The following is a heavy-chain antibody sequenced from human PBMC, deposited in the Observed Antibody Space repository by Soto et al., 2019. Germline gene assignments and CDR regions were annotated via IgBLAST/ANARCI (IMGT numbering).Heavy chain of an antibody. Sequence: QVQLVQSGTEVKKPGASVKVSCKASSYTFTSYGISWVRQAPGQGLEWMGWVSAYDGDTNYAQNLRGRVTMTTDTSTSTAYMELRSLRSDDTALYYCARDCDDGDNDDVFDIWGQGTMVIVTS. V-gene: IGHV1-18*01. CDR3: ARDCDDGDNDDVFDI. CDR2: VSAYDGDT. CDR1: SYTFTSYG. J-gene: IGHJ3*02. D-gene: IGHD4-17*01.